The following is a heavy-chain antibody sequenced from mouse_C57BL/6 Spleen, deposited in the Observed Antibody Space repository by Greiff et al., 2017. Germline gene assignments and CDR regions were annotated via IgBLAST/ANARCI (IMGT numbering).Heavy chain of an antibody. J-gene: IGHJ2*01. V-gene: IGHV5-17*01. CDR1: GFTFSDYG. CDR2: ISSGSSTI. Sequence: EVKLQESGGGLVKPGGSLKLSCAASGFTFSDYGMHWVRQAPEKGLEWVAYISSGSSTIYYADIVKGRFTITRDNATNTLFLQMTSLRSEDTAMYYCSVHFGYWGQRTTLTVSS. CDR3: SVHFGY.